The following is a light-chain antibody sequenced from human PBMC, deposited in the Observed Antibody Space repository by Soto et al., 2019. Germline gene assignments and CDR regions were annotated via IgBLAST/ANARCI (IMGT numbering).Light chain of an antibody. V-gene: IGKV3-15*01. CDR3: QEYNNWHPIT. Sequence: EIVMTQSPATLSVSPGERATLSRRASQSISSKLAWYQQKPGQAPRLLIYGASTRATGIPVRFSGSGSGTEFTLTITSLQSEDFAVYYCQEYNNWHPITFGGGTKV. CDR2: GAS. J-gene: IGKJ4*01. CDR1: QSISSK.